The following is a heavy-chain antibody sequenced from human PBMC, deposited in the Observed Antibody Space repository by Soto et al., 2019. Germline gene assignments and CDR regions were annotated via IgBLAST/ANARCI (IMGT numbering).Heavy chain of an antibody. D-gene: IGHD2-8*02. CDR1: GDTISSTRW. Sequence: SETLSLTCTVSGDTISSTRWWSWVRLSPGKGLEWIGEIYHLGRTNYNPSLKSRVTLSIDKSNNQFSLTLTSVTAADTAVYYCARDKITGLFDYWGQGTLVT. CDR3: ARDKITGLFDY. J-gene: IGHJ4*02. CDR2: IYHLGRT. V-gene: IGHV4-4*02.